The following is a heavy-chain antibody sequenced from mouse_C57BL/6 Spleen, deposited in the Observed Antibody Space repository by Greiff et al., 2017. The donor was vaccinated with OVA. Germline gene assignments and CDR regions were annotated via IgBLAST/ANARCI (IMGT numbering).Heavy chain of an antibody. CDR1: GYTFTSYW. V-gene: IGHV1-53*01. D-gene: IGHD2-4*01. J-gene: IGHJ3*01. Sequence: VQLQQSGTELVKPGASVKLSCKASGYTFTSYWMHWVKQRPGQGLEWIGNINPSNGGTNYNEKFKSKATLTVDKSSSTAYMQLSSLTSEDSAVYYCARGGIYDYIWFAYWGQGTLVTVSA. CDR2: INPSNGGT. CDR3: ARGGIYDYIWFAY.